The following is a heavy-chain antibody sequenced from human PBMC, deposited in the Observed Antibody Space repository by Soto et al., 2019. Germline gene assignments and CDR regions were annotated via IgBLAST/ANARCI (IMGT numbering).Heavy chain of an antibody. CDR1: GGSIGSSSYY. D-gene: IGHD2-2*01. V-gene: IGHV4-39*07. Sequence: SETLSLTCSVSGGSIGSSSYYFGWIRQPPGKGLEWIGSLYYTGTTYYNSSLKSRVTISADKSQNQFSLRLSSVTAADTAVYYCARVRQYCSRTNCYQDPWGQGTLVTVSS. CDR3: ARVRQYCSRTNCYQDP. J-gene: IGHJ5*02. CDR2: LYYTGTT.